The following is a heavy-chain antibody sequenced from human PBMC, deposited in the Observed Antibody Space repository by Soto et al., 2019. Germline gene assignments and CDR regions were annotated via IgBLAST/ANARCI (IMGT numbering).Heavy chain of an antibody. CDR1: GGSVSSIGGA. J-gene: IGHJ4*02. CDR2: TYYRSKWYT. D-gene: IGHD3-3*02. CDR3: AREKNSALDY. V-gene: IGHV6-1*01. Sequence: GGSVSSIGGAWNWKKQSPSRGLEWLGRTYYRSKWYTEYAPSVQSRITVNLDTSKNHFSLQLNSVTPEDTAVYFCAREKNSALDYWGQGALVTVSS.